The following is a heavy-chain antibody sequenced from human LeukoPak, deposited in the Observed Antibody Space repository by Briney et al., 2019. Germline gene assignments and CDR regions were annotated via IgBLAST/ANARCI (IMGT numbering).Heavy chain of an antibody. Sequence: SETLSLTCTVSGGSISRYYWSWIRQPPGKGLEWIGYISYTGSTTYNSSLKSRVTISLDTSQNQFSLKLTSVTPADTAVYYCARTAKYYYGSETYYFFDYWGRGTLVTVSS. CDR3: ARTAKYYYGSETYYFFDY. CDR2: ISYTGST. V-gene: IGHV4-59*01. CDR1: GGSISRYY. J-gene: IGHJ4*02. D-gene: IGHD3-10*01.